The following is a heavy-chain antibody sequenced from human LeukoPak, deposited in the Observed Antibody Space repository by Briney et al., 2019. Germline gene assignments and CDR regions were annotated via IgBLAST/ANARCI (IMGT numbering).Heavy chain of an antibody. D-gene: IGHD2-15*01. J-gene: IGHJ4*02. Sequence: KPSETLSLTCTVAGGSISSYYWSWIRQPPGKGLEWIGYIYYSGNSNYNPSLKSRVTISADTSKNEFSLKLSSVTAADTAIYYCAMRSTGVAATFDSWGQGALVTVSS. V-gene: IGHV4-59*01. CDR3: AMRSTGVAATFDS. CDR2: IYYSGNS. CDR1: GGSISSYY.